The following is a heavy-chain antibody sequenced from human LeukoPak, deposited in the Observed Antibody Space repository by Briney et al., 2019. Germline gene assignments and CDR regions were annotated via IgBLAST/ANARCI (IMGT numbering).Heavy chain of an antibody. Sequence: GGSLRLSCAASGFTFSDYYMDWVRQAPGKGLEWVSAISGSGGGTYYADSVKGRFTISRDNSKSTLYLQMNSLRAEDTAVYYYAKGRLRYFDLPLDYWGQGTLVTVSS. CDR2: ISGSGGGT. J-gene: IGHJ4*02. CDR3: AKGRLRYFDLPLDY. D-gene: IGHD3-9*01. V-gene: IGHV3-23*01. CDR1: GFTFSDYY.